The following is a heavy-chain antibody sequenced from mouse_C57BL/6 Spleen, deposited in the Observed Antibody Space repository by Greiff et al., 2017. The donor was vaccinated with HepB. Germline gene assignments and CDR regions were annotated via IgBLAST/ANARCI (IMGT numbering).Heavy chain of an antibody. J-gene: IGHJ4*01. Sequence: EVQLQQSGTVLARPGASVKMSCKTSGYTFTSYWMHWVKQRPGQGLEWIGAIYPGNSDTSYNQKFKGKAKLTAVTSASTAYMELSSLTNEDSAVYYCTRSAAQARYYYAMDYWGQGTSSTVSS. V-gene: IGHV1-5*01. CDR2: IYPGNSDT. D-gene: IGHD3-2*02. CDR3: TRSAAQARYYYAMDY. CDR1: GYTFTSYW.